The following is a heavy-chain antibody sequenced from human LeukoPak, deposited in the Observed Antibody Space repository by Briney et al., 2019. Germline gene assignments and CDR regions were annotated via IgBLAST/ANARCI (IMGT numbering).Heavy chain of an antibody. Sequence: GGSLRLSCAASGFTFSNNVMHWVRQAPGKGLEWVAAISHDGNNKYYADSMKGRFTISRDNSKNTLYLQMNSLRAEDTALYYCATRGCSSTSCSDAFDIWGQGTMVTVSS. CDR3: ATRGCSSTSCSDAFDI. V-gene: IGHV3-30-3*01. CDR2: ISHDGNNK. J-gene: IGHJ3*02. D-gene: IGHD2-2*01. CDR1: GFTFSNNV.